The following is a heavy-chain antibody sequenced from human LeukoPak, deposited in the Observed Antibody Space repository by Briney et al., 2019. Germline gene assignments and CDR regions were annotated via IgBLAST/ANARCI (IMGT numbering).Heavy chain of an antibody. D-gene: IGHD6-13*01. Sequence: GSSVKVSCKASGRTFSSYAISWVRQAPGQGLEWMGRIIPIFGTANYAQKFQGRVTITTDESTSTAYMELSSLRSEDTAVYYCARDPNHIAANWFDPWGQGTLVTVSS. V-gene: IGHV1-69*05. CDR2: IIPIFGTA. J-gene: IGHJ5*02. CDR1: GRTFSSYA. CDR3: ARDPNHIAANWFDP.